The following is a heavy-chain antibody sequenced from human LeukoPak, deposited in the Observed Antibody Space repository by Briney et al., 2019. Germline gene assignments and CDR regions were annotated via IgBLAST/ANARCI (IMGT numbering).Heavy chain of an antibody. Sequence: SETLSLTCTVSGGSISSGGYYWSWIRQHPGKGLEWIGYIYYSGSTYYNPSLKSRVTISVDTSKNQFSLKLSSVTAADTAVYYCARAPPNWNDVGSFDYWGQGTLVTVSS. V-gene: IGHV4-31*03. CDR2: IYYSGST. J-gene: IGHJ4*02. CDR3: ARAPPNWNDVGSFDY. D-gene: IGHD1-1*01. CDR1: GGSISSGGYY.